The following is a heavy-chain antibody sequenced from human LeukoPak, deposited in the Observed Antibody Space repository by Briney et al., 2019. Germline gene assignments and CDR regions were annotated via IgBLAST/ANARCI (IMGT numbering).Heavy chain of an antibody. D-gene: IGHD2-15*01. Sequence: PSETLSLTCTVSGGSLSSSSYYWGWIRQPPGKGLNWLGSIYYSGSTYYIPSLKSGFTISVGTSKNQFSLKLSSVTAADTAVYYCARLDVEVGSGPFDYWGQGTLVTVSS. CDR1: GGSLSSSSYY. CDR3: ARLDVEVGSGPFDY. V-gene: IGHV4-39*01. CDR2: IYYSGST. J-gene: IGHJ4*02.